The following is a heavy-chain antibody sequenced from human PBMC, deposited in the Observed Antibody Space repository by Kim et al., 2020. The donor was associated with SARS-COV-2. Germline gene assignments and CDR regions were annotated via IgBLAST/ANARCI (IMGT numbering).Heavy chain of an antibody. CDR3: AREAPQTGTDY. CDR2: ISGYTGNT. V-gene: IGHV1-18*01. D-gene: IGHD1-1*01. Sequence: ASVKVSCRASGYAFTNYGINWVRQAPGQGLEWMGWISGYTGNTNYAQKLKGRVTMTTDTATRSAYMELRSLRSDDTAMYYCAREAPQTGTDYWGQGTLVTVSS. CDR1: GYAFTNYG. J-gene: IGHJ4*02.